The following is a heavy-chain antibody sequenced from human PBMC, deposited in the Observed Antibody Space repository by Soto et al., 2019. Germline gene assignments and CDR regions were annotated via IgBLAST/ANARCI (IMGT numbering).Heavy chain of an antibody. CDR3: ARVDYCDGKWFDP. CDR1: GGSISSGGYS. J-gene: IGHJ5*02. CDR2: IYHSGST. D-gene: IGHD2-21*01. Sequence: QLQLQESGSRLVKPSQTLSLTCAVSGGSISSGGYSWSWIRQPPGKGLEWIGYIYHSGSTYYNPSLRSRVAISVDRSKNQFSLKLSSVSAADTAVYYCARVDYCDGKWFDPWGQGILVIVS. V-gene: IGHV4-30-2*01.